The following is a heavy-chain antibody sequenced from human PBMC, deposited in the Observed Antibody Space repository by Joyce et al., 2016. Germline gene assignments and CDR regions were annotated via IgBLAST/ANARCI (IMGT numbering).Heavy chain of an antibody. V-gene: IGHV6-1*01. J-gene: IGHJ3*02. D-gene: IGHD3/OR15-3a*01. CDR2: TVYRSKWYN. CDR3: ARDAGFGLDALDI. CDR1: GDFVSSNSAA. Sequence: QVQLQQSGPGLVKPSQILSLTCAISGDFVSSNSAAWNWIRQSPSGGLGWLVRTVYRSKWYNDYAGSVRSRISINPDTSKNLFSLHLNSVTPEDTAVYYCARDAGFGLDALDIWGQGTMVTVSS.